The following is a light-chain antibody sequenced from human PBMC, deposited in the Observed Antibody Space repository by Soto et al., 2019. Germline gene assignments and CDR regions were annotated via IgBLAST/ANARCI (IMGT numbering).Light chain of an antibody. CDR2: GAS. CDR1: QSLPSNS. J-gene: IGKJ1*01. Sequence: ETVLMQSPDTLSLSPGERVTLSCRASQSLPSNSLAWYQQKPGQPPRLLFYGASGRATGVPDRFVGSGSGTDFTLTVARLEAEDSAVYFCHQSDDSPWTFGQGTKVEV. V-gene: IGKV3-20*01. CDR3: HQSDDSPWT.